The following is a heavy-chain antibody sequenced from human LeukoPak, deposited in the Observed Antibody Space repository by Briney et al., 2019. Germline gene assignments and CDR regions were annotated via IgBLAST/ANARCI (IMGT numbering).Heavy chain of an antibody. Sequence: PGGSLRLSCAASGFTFSSYAMHWVRQAPGKGLEWVAVISYDGSNKYYADSVKGRFTISRDNSKNTLYLQMNSLRAEDTAVYYCAKAYRYCSSTSCNQYYYYYYGMDVWGQGTTVTVSS. CDR1: GFTFSSYA. CDR2: ISYDGSNK. J-gene: IGHJ6*02. D-gene: IGHD2-2*01. V-gene: IGHV3-30*04. CDR3: AKAYRYCSSTSCNQYYYYYYGMDV.